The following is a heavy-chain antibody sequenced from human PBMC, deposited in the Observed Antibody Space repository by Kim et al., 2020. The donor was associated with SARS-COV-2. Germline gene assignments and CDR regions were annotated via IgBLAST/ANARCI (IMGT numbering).Heavy chain of an antibody. CDR1: GVSISGDY. Sequence: SETLSLTCTVSGVSISGDYWSWIRQPPGKGLEWIGYIYYSESTNHTNYNASLKSRVTISVDTSKNQFSLKLRSVAAADTSVYFFARHGVVQNWFDPWGQGTMGNVSP. CDR3: ARHGVVQNWFDP. D-gene: IGHD3-3*01. J-gene: IGHJ5*02. V-gene: IGHV4-59*13. CDR2: IYYSESTNHT.